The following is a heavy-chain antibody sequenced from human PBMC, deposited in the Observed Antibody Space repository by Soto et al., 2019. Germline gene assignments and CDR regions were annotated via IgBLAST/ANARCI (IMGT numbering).Heavy chain of an antibody. Sequence: SETLSLTCTVSGGSISSYYWSWIRQPPGKGLEWIGYIYYSGSTNYNPSLKSRVTISVDTSKNQFSLKLSSVTAADTAVDYCARHLTLGYCSSTSCFELDYWGQGTLVTVSS. J-gene: IGHJ4*02. V-gene: IGHV4-59*08. CDR2: IYYSGST. CDR1: GGSISSYY. D-gene: IGHD2-2*01. CDR3: ARHLTLGYCSSTSCFELDY.